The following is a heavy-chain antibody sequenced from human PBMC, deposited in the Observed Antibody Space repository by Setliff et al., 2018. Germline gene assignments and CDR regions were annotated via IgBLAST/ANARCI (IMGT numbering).Heavy chain of an antibody. CDR3: ARVSLKTYYDFWSGYYSLRGYFDY. Sequence: PSETLSLTCAVYGGSFSGYYWSWIRQPPGKGLEWIGEINHSGSTNYNPSLKSRVTISVDTSKNQFSLKLSSVTAADTAVYYCARVSLKTYYDFWSGYYSLRGYFDYWGQGTLVTVSS. V-gene: IGHV4-34*01. J-gene: IGHJ4*02. CDR2: INHSGST. D-gene: IGHD3-3*01. CDR1: GGSFSGYY.